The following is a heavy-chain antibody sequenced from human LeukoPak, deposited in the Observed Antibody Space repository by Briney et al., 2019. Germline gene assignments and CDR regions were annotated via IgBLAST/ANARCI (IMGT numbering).Heavy chain of an antibody. CDR2: ISGNGGRT. Sequence: QPGGPLRLSCAASGFTFSNYAMTWVRQAPGKGLEWVSTISGNGGRTYYADSVKGRFTISRDNSKNTVSLQMNSLRAEDTALYHCTLTTPFDLWGQGTLVTVSS. J-gene: IGHJ4*02. CDR1: GFTFSNYA. CDR3: TLTTPFDL. D-gene: IGHD1-14*01. V-gene: IGHV3-23*01.